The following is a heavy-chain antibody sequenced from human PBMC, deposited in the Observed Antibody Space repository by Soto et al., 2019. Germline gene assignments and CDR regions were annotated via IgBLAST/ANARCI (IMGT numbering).Heavy chain of an antibody. J-gene: IGHJ6*02. CDR2: IRSKAYGGTT. CDR3: ARDVASYDYGDFYGMDV. D-gene: IGHD4-17*01. CDR1: GFTFGDYA. V-gene: IGHV3-49*03. Sequence: GPSVRLSCTASGFTFGDYAMAWFRQAPGGGLEWVSFIRSKAYGGTTEYAASVKGRFTISRDDSKSIAYLQMNRLQSEDTAVYYCARDVASYDYGDFYGMDVWGQGTTVTVSS.